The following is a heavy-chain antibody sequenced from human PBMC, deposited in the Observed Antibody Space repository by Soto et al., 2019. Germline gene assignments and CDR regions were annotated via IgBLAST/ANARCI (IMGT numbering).Heavy chain of an antibody. CDR3: ARLGEGCSSTSCYGLRWFDP. CDR1: GGSISSSSYY. D-gene: IGHD2-2*01. V-gene: IGHV4-39*01. J-gene: IGHJ5*02. CDR2: IYYSGST. Sequence: SETLSLTCTVSGGSISSSSYYWGWIRQPPGKGLEWIGSIYYSGSTYYNPSLKSRVTISVDTSKNQFSLKLGSVTAADTAVYYCARLGEGCSSTSCYGLRWFDPWGQGTLVTVSS.